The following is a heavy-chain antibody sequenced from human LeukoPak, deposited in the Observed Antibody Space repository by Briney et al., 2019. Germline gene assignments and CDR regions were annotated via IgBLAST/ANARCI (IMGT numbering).Heavy chain of an antibody. J-gene: IGHJ4*02. CDR2: INPNSGGT. V-gene: IGHV1-2*02. CDR1: GYTFTDYY. Sequence: ASVKVSCKASGYTFTDYYMHWVRQAPGQGLEWMGWINPNSGGTNYAQKFQGRVTMTRDTSISTAFMELSSLRSDGTAVYYCAPTLNYYDSSGYSSPFDYWGQGALVTVSS. CDR3: APTLNYYDSSGYSSPFDY. D-gene: IGHD3-22*01.